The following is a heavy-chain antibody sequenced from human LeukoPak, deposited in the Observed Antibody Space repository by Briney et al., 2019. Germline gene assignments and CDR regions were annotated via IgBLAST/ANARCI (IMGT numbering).Heavy chain of an antibody. CDR1: GGSISSSSYY. CDR2: INHSGST. V-gene: IGHV4-39*07. J-gene: IGHJ4*02. Sequence: PSETLSLTCTVSGGSISSSSYYWGWIRQPPGKGLEWIGEINHSGSTNYNPSLKSRVTISVDTSKNQFSLKLSSVTAADTAVYYCARRSDIVVVVAANFPFDYWGQGTLVTVSS. CDR3: ARRSDIVVVVAANFPFDY. D-gene: IGHD2-15*01.